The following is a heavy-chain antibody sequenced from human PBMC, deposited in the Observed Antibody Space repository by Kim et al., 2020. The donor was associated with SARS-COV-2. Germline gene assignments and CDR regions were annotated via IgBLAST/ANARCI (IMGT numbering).Heavy chain of an antibody. V-gene: IGHV5-51*03. CDR2: IYPGDSDT. Sequence: GESLKISCKGSGYSFTSYWIGWVRQMPGKGLEWMGIIYPGDSDTRYSPSFQGQVTISADKSISTAYLQWSSLKASDTAMYYCARLTVAAAGTGEFDPWGQGTLVTVSS. J-gene: IGHJ5*02. CDR3: ARLTVAAAGTGEFDP. CDR1: GYSFTSYW. D-gene: IGHD6-13*01.